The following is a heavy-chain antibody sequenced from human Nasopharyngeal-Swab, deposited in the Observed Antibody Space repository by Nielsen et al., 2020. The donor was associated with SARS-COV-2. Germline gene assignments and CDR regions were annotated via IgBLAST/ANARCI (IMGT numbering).Heavy chain of an antibody. CDR3: AKDPSIVVVTAEYFQH. CDR1: GFTFSSYG. Sequence: GESLKTSCAASGFTFSSYGMHWVRQAPGRGLEWVAVISYDGSNKYYADSVKGRFTISRDNSKNTLYLQMNSLRADDTAVYYCAKDPSIVVVTAEYFQHWGQGTLVTVSS. V-gene: IGHV3-30*18. D-gene: IGHD2-21*02. J-gene: IGHJ1*01. CDR2: ISYDGSNK.